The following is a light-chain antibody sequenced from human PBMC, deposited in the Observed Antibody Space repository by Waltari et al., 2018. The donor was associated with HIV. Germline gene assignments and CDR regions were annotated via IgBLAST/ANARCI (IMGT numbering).Light chain of an antibody. CDR2: EVN. J-gene: IGLJ1*01. CDR1: SSDIGYFDY. CDR3: CSYAGAYTYV. Sequence: QSALTQPRSVSGSPGQSVTISCTGTSSDIGYFDYVSWYQQYPGKAPQVIIYEVNQRPSGVPDRFTGSKSGITASLTISGLQGEEVADYYCCSYAGAYTYVFGTGTKVNVL. V-gene: IGLV2-11*01.